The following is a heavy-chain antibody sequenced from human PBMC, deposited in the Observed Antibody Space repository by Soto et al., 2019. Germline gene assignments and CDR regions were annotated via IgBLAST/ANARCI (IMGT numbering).Heavy chain of an antibody. CDR3: AKARGAMVRGAAFYFDY. Sequence: GGSLRLSCAASGLTFSSYAMNWVRQAPGKGLEWVSGISGSGGSTYCAESVKGRFTISRDNSKNTLYLQMNSLRAEHTAVYYCAKARGAMVRGAAFYFDYWGQGTLVTVSS. D-gene: IGHD3-10*01. CDR1: GLTFSSYA. V-gene: IGHV3-23*01. CDR2: ISGSGGST. J-gene: IGHJ4*02.